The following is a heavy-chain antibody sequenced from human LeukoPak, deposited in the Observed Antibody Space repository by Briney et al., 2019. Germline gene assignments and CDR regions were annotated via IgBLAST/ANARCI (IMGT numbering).Heavy chain of an antibody. Sequence: PSETQSLTCAVSGASISNNKYFWAWIRQPPGKGLEWIGTVYYIGTTFYNPSLKSRLTLSVDTSKNQFSLKLGSVTAADTSVYYCARLPARAPQHGFAPWGRGLLVTVSS. CDR1: GASISNNKYF. J-gene: IGHJ5*02. CDR3: ARLPARAPQHGFAP. V-gene: IGHV4-39*01. CDR2: VYYIGTT. D-gene: IGHD4-17*01.